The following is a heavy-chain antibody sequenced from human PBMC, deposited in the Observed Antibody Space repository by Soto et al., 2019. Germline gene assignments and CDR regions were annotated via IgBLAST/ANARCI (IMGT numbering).Heavy chain of an antibody. CDR2: ISYDGSNK. CDR1: GFTFSSYG. D-gene: IGHD5-18*01. V-gene: IGHV3-30*18. CDR3: AKSPQATWIQLPVD. J-gene: IGHJ4*02. Sequence: QVQLVESGGGVVQPGRSLRLSCAASGFTFSSYGMHWVRQAPGKGLEWVAVISYDGSNKNYAESVKGRFTISRDNSKNTLYLQMNSLRTEDTAVYYCAKSPQATWIQLPVDWGQGILVTVSS.